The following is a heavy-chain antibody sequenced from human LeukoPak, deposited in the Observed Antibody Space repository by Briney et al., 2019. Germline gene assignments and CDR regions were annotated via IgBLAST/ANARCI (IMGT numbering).Heavy chain of an antibody. D-gene: IGHD2-21*02. CDR3: ARRSIVVVTAAGGVDY. V-gene: IGHV4-30-2*05. J-gene: IGHJ4*02. CDR1: GGSISSGGYS. CDR2: IYHSGST. Sequence: PSQTLSLTCAVSGGSISSGGYSWSWIRQPPGKGLEWIGYIYHSGSTHYNPSLKSRVTISVDTSKNQFSLKLSSVTAADTAVYSCARRSIVVVTAAGGVDYWGQGTLVTVPS.